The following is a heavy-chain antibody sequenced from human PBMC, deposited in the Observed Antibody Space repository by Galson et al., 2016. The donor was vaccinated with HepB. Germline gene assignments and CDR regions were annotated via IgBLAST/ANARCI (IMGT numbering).Heavy chain of an antibody. CDR2: ISYDGTSR. D-gene: IGHD5-24*01. CDR3: AKDLMAWRVISSWFLEY. CDR1: GFSFGTYG. Sequence: SLRLSCAVSGFSFGTYGMHWVRQAPGKGLEWVATISYDGTSRHYADSVKGRYTISRDNSKNTLYVEMNNLRDEDTAVYYCAKDLMAWRVISSWFLEYWGQGTLLSASS. V-gene: IGHV3-30*02. J-gene: IGHJ4*02.